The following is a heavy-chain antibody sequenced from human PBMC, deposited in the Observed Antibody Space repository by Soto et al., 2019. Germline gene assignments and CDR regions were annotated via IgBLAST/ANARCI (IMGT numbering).Heavy chain of an antibody. CDR2: ISSTGSTP. CDR3: ARGQQLVANWLDP. Sequence: GGSLRLSXAASGFPFSDSYMAWIRQAPGKGLEEIATISSTGSTPYYADSVKGRFTISRDNAQNSLYLEMNNLRAEDTAVYYCARGQQLVANWLDPWGQGILVTVSS. CDR1: GFPFSDSY. J-gene: IGHJ5*02. D-gene: IGHD6-6*01. V-gene: IGHV3-11*01.